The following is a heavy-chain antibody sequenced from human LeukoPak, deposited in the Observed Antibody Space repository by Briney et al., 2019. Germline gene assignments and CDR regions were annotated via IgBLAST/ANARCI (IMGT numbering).Heavy chain of an antibody. J-gene: IGHJ4*02. CDR2: GDYSGGT. D-gene: IGHD6-19*01. CDR1: GDSFTSVTDY. CDR3: AGERGEEYSSGCYKTNYFYN. V-gene: IGHV4-39*07. Sequence: EASETLSLTCPVSGDSFTSVTDYWAWIRQPPGKGLEWIASGDYSGGTYYNPSLESRVAISADMSKNQISLKLTSVTGADTAVYYCAGERGEEYSSGCYKTNYFYNWGPGIRVTVSS.